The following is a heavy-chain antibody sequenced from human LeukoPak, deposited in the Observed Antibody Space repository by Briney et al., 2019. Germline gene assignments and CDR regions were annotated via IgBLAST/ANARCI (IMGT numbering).Heavy chain of an antibody. CDR1: GGSISSYY. CDR3: ARYDPRCWFDP. D-gene: IGHD4-17*01. Sequence: SETLSLTCTVSGGSISSYYWSWIRQPPGKGLEWIGYIYYSGSTNYNPSLKSRVTISVDTSKNQFSLKLSSVTAADTAVYYCARYDPRCWFDPWGQGTLVAVSS. CDR2: IYYSGST. J-gene: IGHJ5*02. V-gene: IGHV4-59*01.